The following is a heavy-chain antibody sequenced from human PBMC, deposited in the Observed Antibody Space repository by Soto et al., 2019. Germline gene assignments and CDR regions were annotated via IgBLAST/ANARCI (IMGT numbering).Heavy chain of an antibody. CDR1: GYTLTELS. J-gene: IGHJ4*02. D-gene: IGHD6-13*01. Sequence: ASVKVSCKVSGYTLTELSMHWVRQAPGKGLEWMGGFDPEDGETIYAQKFQGRVTMTEDTSTDTAYMELSSLRSEDTAVYYCATGFLSPPSSEEVIAAAGTDDYWGQGTLVTVSS. CDR3: ATGFLSPPSSEEVIAAAGTDDY. V-gene: IGHV1-24*01. CDR2: FDPEDGET.